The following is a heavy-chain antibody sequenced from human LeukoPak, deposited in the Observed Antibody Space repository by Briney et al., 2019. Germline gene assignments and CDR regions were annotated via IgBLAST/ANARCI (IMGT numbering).Heavy chain of an antibody. V-gene: IGHV3-48*03. Sequence: PGGSLRLSCAASGFTFSDYEINWVRQAPGRGLEWISYISGSGSDLYYADSVKGRFTISRDNAKNSVFLQMNSLRAEDTAVYYCARSVGYYYTMDVWGQGTTVTVSS. CDR3: ARSVGYYYTMDV. D-gene: IGHD2-15*01. CDR2: ISGSGSDL. J-gene: IGHJ6*02. CDR1: GFTFSDYE.